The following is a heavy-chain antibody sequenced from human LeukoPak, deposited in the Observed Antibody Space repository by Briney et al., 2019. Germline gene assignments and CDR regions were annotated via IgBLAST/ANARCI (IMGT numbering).Heavy chain of an antibody. CDR3: ARGYSIGNSYYGMDV. J-gene: IGHJ6*02. V-gene: IGHV4-59*01. D-gene: IGHD2-15*01. Sequence: SETLSLTCTVSGGSISSYYWSWIRQPPGKGLEWIGYLYYSGSTNYNPSLKSRVTISVDTSKNQFSLKLSSVTAADTAVYYCARGYSIGNSYYGMDVWGQGTTVTVSS. CDR1: GGSISSYY. CDR2: LYYSGST.